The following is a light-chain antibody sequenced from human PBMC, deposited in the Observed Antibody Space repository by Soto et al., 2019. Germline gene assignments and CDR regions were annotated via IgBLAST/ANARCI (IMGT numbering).Light chain of an antibody. CDR3: LQNNSYPVT. Sequence: DIQVTQSPSSLSASVGDRVTITCRASQGIRHDLGWYQQKPGKAPKRLIYSASSLQSGVPPRFSGSGSGTEFTLTISSLQPEDFATYYCLQNNSYPVTFGQGTKVDIK. CDR1: QGIRHD. CDR2: SAS. V-gene: IGKV1-17*01. J-gene: IGKJ1*01.